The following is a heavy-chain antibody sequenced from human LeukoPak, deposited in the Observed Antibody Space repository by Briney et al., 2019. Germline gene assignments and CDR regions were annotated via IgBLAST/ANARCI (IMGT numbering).Heavy chain of an antibody. D-gene: IGHD6-19*01. Sequence: GGSLRLSCAASGFTVSSNHMSWVSQAPGKGLEWVSVIYSGGSTYYADSVKGRFTISRDNSKNTLYLQMNSLRAEDTAVYYCARYGTGYSSGWYLYMDVWGKGTTVTVSS. V-gene: IGHV3-53*01. J-gene: IGHJ6*03. CDR3: ARYGTGYSSGWYLYMDV. CDR1: GFTVSSNH. CDR2: IYSGGST.